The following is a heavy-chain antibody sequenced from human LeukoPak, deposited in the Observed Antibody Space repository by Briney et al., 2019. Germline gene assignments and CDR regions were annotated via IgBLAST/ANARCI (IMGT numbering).Heavy chain of an antibody. D-gene: IGHD2-15*01. CDR3: ARDRMYYSAFDY. CDR2: IWYDGSNK. J-gene: IGHJ4*02. Sequence: GGSLRLSCAASGFTFSSYGMPWVRQAPGKGLEWVAVIWYDGSNKYYADSVKGRFTISRDNSKNTLYLQMNSLRAEDTAVYYCARDRMYYSAFDYWGQGTLVTVSS. V-gene: IGHV3-33*01. CDR1: GFTFSSYG.